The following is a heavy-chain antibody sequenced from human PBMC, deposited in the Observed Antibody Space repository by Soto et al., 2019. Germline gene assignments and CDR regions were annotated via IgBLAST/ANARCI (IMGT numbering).Heavy chain of an antibody. CDR2: ISGSGGST. V-gene: IGHV3-23*01. Sequence: EVQLLESGGGLVQPGESLRLSCAASGFTFSSYAMNWVRQAPGKGPEWVSLISGSGGSTFYARSVKGRFTISRDNSKNTRYLQMNSLRAEDTAVYYCAKEGDIIVIPTEGGAFDLWGQGTMVTVSS. J-gene: IGHJ3*01. D-gene: IGHD2-2*01. CDR1: GFTFSSYA. CDR3: AKEGDIIVIPTEGGAFDL.